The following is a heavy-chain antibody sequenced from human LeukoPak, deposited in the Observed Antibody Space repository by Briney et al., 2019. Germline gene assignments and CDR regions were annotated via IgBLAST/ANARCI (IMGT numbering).Heavy chain of an antibody. CDR1: GVSISSFY. Sequence: SETLPLTCTVSGVSISSFYWSWIRQPPGKGLEWIGYIYYSGRSSYNPSLKSRVTISLDTSKNQFSLKLSSVTAADTAVYYSASAYGDHDYWGQGTLVTVSS. V-gene: IGHV4-59*08. CDR3: ASAYGDHDY. J-gene: IGHJ4*02. D-gene: IGHD4-17*01. CDR2: IYYSGRS.